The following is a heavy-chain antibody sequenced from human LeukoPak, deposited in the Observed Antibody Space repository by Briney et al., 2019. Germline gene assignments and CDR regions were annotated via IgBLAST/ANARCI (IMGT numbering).Heavy chain of an antibody. CDR2: IRYDGSNK. D-gene: IGHD3-22*01. Sequence: GGSLRLSCAGSGFSFSSYGMHWVRQAPGKGLEWVAFIRYDGSNKYYADSVKGRFTISRDNSKNTLYLQMNSLRAEDTAVYYCATGAYYYDSSGYYGSLPDYFDYWGQGTLVTVSS. J-gene: IGHJ4*02. V-gene: IGHV3-30*02. CDR3: ATGAYYYDSSGYYGSLPDYFDY. CDR1: GFSFSSYG.